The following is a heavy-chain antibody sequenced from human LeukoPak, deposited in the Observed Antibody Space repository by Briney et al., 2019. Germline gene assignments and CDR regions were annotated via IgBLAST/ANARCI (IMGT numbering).Heavy chain of an antibody. J-gene: IGHJ4*02. Sequence: GGSLRLSCAASGFTFSSYGMHWVRQAPGKGLEWVAFIRYDGSNKYYADSVKGRFTISRDNSKNTLYLQMNSLRAEDTAVYYCGKEMYGSGSYYNRAFDYWGQGTLVTVSS. CDR1: GFTFSSYG. CDR3: GKEMYGSGSYYNRAFDY. CDR2: IRYDGSNK. V-gene: IGHV3-30*02. D-gene: IGHD3-10*01.